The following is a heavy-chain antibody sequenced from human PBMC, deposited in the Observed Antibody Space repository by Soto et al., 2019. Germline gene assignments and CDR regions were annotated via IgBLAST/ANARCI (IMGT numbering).Heavy chain of an antibody. J-gene: IGHJ6*02. CDR2: IWYDGSNK. CDR1: GFTFSSYG. V-gene: IGHV3-33*01. CDR3: ARDYDFWSGYFLYYYYGMDV. D-gene: IGHD3-3*01. Sequence: GGSLRLSCAASGFTFSSYGMHWVRQAPGKGLEWVAVIWYDGSNKYYADSVKGRFTISRDNSKNTLYLQMNSLRAEDTAVYYCARDYDFWSGYFLYYYYGMDVWGQGTTVTVSS.